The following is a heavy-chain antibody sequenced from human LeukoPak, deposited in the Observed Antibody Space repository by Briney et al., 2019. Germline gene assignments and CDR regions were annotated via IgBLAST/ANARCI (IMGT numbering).Heavy chain of an antibody. J-gene: IGHJ4*02. CDR2: IYHSGST. V-gene: IGHV4-30-2*01. Sequence: SETLSLTCAVSGGSISSGGYSWSWIRQPPGKGLEWIGYIYHSGSTYYNPSLKSRVTISVDRSKNQFSLKLSSVTAADTAVYYCARGSRDFWSGYYIDYWGQGTLITVSS. CDR3: ARGSRDFWSGYYIDY. D-gene: IGHD3-3*01. CDR1: GGSISSGGYS.